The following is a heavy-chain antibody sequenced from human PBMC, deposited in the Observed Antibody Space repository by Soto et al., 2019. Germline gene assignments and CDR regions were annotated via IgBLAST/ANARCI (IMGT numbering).Heavy chain of an antibody. CDR3: AKENGAEGAARPFDY. V-gene: IGHV3-23*01. J-gene: IGHJ4*02. Sequence: EVQLLESGGGLVQPGGSLRLSCAASGFTFSSYAMSWVRQAPGKGLEWVSGISGSGGSTYYADSVKGRVTISRDNSNNTLYLQMTGLRAEDTAVYYCAKENGAEGAARPFDYWGQGTLVTVS. CDR1: GFTFSSYA. CDR2: ISGSGGST. D-gene: IGHD6-6*01.